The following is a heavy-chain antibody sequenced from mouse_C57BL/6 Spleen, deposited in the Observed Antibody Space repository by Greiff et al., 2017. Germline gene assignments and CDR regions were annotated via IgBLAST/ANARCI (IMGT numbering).Heavy chain of an antibody. J-gene: IGHJ4*01. CDR3: ASSHTAGYAMGY. D-gene: IGHD1-2*01. Sequence: VKQRPGQGLEWIGEIDPSDSYTNYNQKFKGKSTLTVDKSSSTAYMQLSSLTSEDSAVYYCASSHTAGYAMGYWGQGTSVTVSS. CDR2: IDPSDSYT. V-gene: IGHV1-69*01.